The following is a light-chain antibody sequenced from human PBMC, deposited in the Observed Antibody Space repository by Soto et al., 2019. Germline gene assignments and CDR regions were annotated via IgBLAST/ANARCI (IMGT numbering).Light chain of an antibody. V-gene: IGKV1-5*03. CDR1: QSISSW. Sequence: DIRRTQSPYTLSASVGERVTISCRASQSISSWLAWYQQKPGKAPKLLIYKASSLESGVPSRFSGSGSGTEFTLTISSLQPEDFATYYCQQYNSYPPRTFGQGTILDIK. CDR2: KAS. J-gene: IGKJ1*01. CDR3: QQYNSYPPRT.